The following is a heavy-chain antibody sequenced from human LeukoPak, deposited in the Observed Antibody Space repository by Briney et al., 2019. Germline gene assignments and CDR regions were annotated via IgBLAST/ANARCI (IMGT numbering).Heavy chain of an antibody. CDR1: GDSVSSNSAA. V-gene: IGHV6-1*01. CDR3: ARAVAAEGEVDY. D-gene: IGHD6-19*01. CDR2: TYYRSKWYN. Sequence: SQTLPLTCAISGDSVSSNSAAWIWIRQSPSRGLEWLGRTYYRSKWYNDYAVSVKSRITINPDTSKNQFSLQLNSVTPEDTAVYYCARAVAAEGEVDYWGQGTLVTVSS. J-gene: IGHJ4*02.